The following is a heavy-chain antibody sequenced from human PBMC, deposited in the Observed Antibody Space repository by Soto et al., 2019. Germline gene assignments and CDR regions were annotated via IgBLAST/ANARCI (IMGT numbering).Heavy chain of an antibody. J-gene: IGHJ4*02. Sequence: LRLSCAASGFTFDDYAMHWVRQAPGKGLEWVSGISWNSGSIGYADSVKGRFTISRDNAKNSLYLQMNSLRAEDTALYYCARADYYDSSGYSFDYWGQGTLVTAPQ. V-gene: IGHV3-9*01. CDR3: ARADYYDSSGYSFDY. CDR1: GFTFDDYA. D-gene: IGHD3-22*01. CDR2: ISWNSGSI.